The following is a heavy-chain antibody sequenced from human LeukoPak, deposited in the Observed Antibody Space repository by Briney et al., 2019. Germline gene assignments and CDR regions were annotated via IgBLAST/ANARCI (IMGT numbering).Heavy chain of an antibody. D-gene: IGHD1-26*01. CDR2: ISSGGGST. V-gene: IGHV3-23*01. CDR3: ARSRVLLDGTYSNSWFDP. J-gene: IGHJ5*02. CDR1: GFTFSNYG. Sequence: GGSLRLSCTASGFTFSNYGMSWVRQAPGQGLEWVSAISSGGGSTYYADSVKGRFTISRDSSKNTLYLQMNSLRAEDTAMYYCARSRVLLDGTYSNSWFDPWGHGTLVTVPS.